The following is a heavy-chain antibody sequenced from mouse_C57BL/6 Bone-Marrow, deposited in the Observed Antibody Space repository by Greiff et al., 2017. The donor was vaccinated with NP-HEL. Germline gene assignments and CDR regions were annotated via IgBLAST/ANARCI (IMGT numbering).Heavy chain of an antibody. CDR1: GFTFTDYY. CDR3: ARSRYDGYYDAMDY. J-gene: IGHJ4*01. Sequence: EVHLVESGGGLVQPGGSLSLSCAASGFTFTDYYMSWVRQPPGKALEWLGFIRNKANGYSTEYSASVKGRFTISRDNSQSILYLQMNALRAEDRATYYCARSRYDGYYDAMDYWGQGTSVTVSS. V-gene: IGHV7-3*01. D-gene: IGHD2-3*01. CDR2: IRNKANGYST.